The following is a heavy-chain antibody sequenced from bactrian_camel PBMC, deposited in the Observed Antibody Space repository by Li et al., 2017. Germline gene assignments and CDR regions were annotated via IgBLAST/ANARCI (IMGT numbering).Heavy chain of an antibody. V-gene: IGHV3S40*01. CDR1: GFEFSASD. D-gene: IGHD2*01. CDR2: INRDGANA. CDR3: NIGRFMFSDTVL. J-gene: IGHJ4*01. Sequence: DVQLVESGGGLVQPGGSLRLSCAVNGFEFSASDMSWVRQVPGKRREWLSAINRDGANAYYADSVKGRFTTSRDNAKNTLYLQMNSLTIEDTAVYYCNIGRFMFSDTVLRGQGTQVTVS.